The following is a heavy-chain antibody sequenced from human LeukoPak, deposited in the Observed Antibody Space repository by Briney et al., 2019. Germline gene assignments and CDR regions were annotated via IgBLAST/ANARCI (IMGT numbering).Heavy chain of an antibody. Sequence: GGSLRLSCAASGFIVSSNYMSWVRQAPGKGLEWVSVIYSGGSTYYADSVKGRFTISRDKSKNTLYLQMNSLRAEDTAVYYCASPYSEDAFDIWGQGTRVTVSS. V-gene: IGHV3-53*01. CDR2: IYSGGST. CDR1: GFIVSSNY. J-gene: IGHJ3*02. CDR3: ASPYSEDAFDI. D-gene: IGHD2-15*01.